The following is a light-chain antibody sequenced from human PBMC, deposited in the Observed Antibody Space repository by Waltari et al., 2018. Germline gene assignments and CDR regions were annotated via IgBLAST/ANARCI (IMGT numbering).Light chain of an antibody. V-gene: IGKV1-NL1*01. CDR2: AAS. J-gene: IGKJ1*01. Sequence: DIQMTQSPSSLPASVGDSITITCRASQAISNSLAWYQQKPGKAPKLLLYAASRLESGVPSRFSGSGSGTDYTLTISSLQPEDFATYYCQQYYSTFWTFGQGTKVDIK. CDR3: QQYYSTFWT. CDR1: QAISNS.